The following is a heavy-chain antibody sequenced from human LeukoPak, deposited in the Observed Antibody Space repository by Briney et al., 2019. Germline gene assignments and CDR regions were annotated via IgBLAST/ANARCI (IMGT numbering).Heavy chain of an antibody. CDR1: GFTLSSYE. CDR3: ARDFDY. J-gene: IGHJ4*02. V-gene: IGHV3-48*03. CDR2: ISSSGSII. Sequence: GGSLRLSCAASGFTLSSYEMNWVRLAPGKGLDWVSYISSSGSIIYYADSVEGRFTISRDNAKNSLSLQMNGLRAEDTAVYYCARDFDYWGQGTLVTVSS.